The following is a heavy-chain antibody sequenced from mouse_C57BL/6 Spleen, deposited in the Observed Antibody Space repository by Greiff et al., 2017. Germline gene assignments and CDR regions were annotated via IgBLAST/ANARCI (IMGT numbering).Heavy chain of an antibody. CDR2: IDPSDSET. D-gene: IGHD2-1*01. CDR1: GYTFTSYW. CDR3: ARDGNYPWYFDV. V-gene: IGHV1-52*01. J-gene: IGHJ1*03. Sequence: QVHVKQPGAELVRPGSSVKLSCKASGYTFTSYWMHWVKQRPIQGLEWIGNIDPSDSETHYNQKFKDKATLTVDKSSSTAYMQLSSLTSEDSAVYYCARDGNYPWYFDVWGTGTTVTVSS.